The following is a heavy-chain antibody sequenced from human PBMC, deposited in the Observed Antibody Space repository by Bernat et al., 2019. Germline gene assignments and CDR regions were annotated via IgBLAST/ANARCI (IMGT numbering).Heavy chain of an antibody. CDR1: GGSISSYY. V-gene: IGHV4-59*08. CDR2: IYYSGST. J-gene: IGHJ4*02. Sequence: QVQLQESGPGLVKPSETLSLTCTVSGGSISSYYWSWIRQPPGKGLEWIGYIYYSGSTNYNPSLKSRVTISVDTSKNQFSLKLSSVTAADTAVYYCATCYSSGWYYFDYWGQGTLVIVSS. D-gene: IGHD6-19*01. CDR3: ATCYSSGWYYFDY.